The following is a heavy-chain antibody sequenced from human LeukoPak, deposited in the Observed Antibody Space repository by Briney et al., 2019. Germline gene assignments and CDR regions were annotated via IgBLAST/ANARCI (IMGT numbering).Heavy chain of an antibody. Sequence: ASVKVSCKASGYTFTNYEINWVRQAPGQGLEWMGWISTNTGNPTYAQGFTGRFVFSLDMSVSTAYLQINTLKAEDTAVYYCAGSSRGAPGGYWGQGTLVTVSS. J-gene: IGHJ4*02. CDR3: AGSSRGAPGGY. D-gene: IGHD3-10*01. CDR2: ISTNTGNP. V-gene: IGHV7-4-1*02. CDR1: GYTFTNYE.